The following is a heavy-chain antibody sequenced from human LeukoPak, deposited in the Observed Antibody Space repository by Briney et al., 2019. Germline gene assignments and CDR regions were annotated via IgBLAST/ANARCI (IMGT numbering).Heavy chain of an antibody. J-gene: IGHJ4*02. CDR2: LFYSGNT. Sequence: SETLSLTCTVSGGSISSSNYYWGWIRQPPGKGLEWIGSLFYSGNTYYNPSLKSRVTISVDTSRTQLSLKVRSVTATDTAVYSCVRHSADHTSFDHWGQGTLVTVSS. CDR3: VRHSADHTSFDH. V-gene: IGHV4-39*01. CDR1: GGSISSSNYY.